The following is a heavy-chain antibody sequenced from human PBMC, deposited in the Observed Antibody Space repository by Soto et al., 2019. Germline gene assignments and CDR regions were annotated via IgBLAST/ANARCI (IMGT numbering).Heavy chain of an antibody. V-gene: IGHV3-23*01. CDR2: ISGGGST. J-gene: IGHJ4*02. D-gene: IGHD1-1*01. CDR3: AKFGMATTKRSPPYYFDY. Sequence: GGSLRLSCAASGFIFSTYSMSWVRQAPGKGLEWVSTISGGGSTNYADSVKGRFTISRDNSKNTVFLQMNSLRTEDTAVYYCAKFGMATTKRSPPYYFDYWGQGTLVTVSS. CDR1: GFIFSTYS.